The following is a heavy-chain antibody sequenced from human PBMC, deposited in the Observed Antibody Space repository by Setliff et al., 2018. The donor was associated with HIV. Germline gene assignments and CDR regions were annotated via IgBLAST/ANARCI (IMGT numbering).Heavy chain of an antibody. V-gene: IGHV1-8*02. CDR1: GDTFTTYD. D-gene: IGHD1-1*01. Sequence: ASVKVSCKASGDTFTTYDINWVRQATGQGLEWMGWMNPNSGNTGYAQKFQGRITMTRNTSISTAYMELSSLRSEDTAVYYCARKNWNDKGKFDPWGQGTLVTVSS. CDR3: ARKNWNDKGKFDP. J-gene: IGHJ5*02. CDR2: MNPNSGNT.